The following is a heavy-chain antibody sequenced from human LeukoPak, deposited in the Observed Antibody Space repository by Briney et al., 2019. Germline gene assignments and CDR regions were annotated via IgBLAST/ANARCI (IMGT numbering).Heavy chain of an antibody. D-gene: IGHD1-26*01. CDR2: ISAGGDLT. CDR3: AKSLLTTASGTGRAFDL. J-gene: IGHJ3*01. V-gene: IGHV3-23*01. Sequence: TGGSLRLSCAASRFSFSAYPMGWVRRAPGRGLEWVSGISAGGDLTFHADPVKGRFTNSRDNSKNTLYLQMNSLRADDTAEYYCAKSLLTTASGTGRAFDLWGQGTMVTVSS. CDR1: RFSFSAYP.